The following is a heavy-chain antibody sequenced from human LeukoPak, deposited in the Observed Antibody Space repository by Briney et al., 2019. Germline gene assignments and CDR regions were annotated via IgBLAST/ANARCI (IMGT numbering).Heavy chain of an antibody. D-gene: IGHD3-16*01. CDR3: ATWGLHFDI. CDR2: IRPNSGGA. V-gene: IGHV1-2*02. CDR1: GYTFGAYY. Sequence: ASVKVSCKASGYTFGAYYMYWVRQAPGQGLEWMGWIRPNSGGANYTQKFQGRVTMTRDTSINTAYMELSRLTSDDTAVYFCATWGLHFDIWGQGTMVIVAS. J-gene: IGHJ3*02.